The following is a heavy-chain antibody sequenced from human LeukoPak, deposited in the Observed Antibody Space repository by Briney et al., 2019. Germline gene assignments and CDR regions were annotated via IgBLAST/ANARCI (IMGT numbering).Heavy chain of an antibody. CDR1: GGTFNNYA. Sequence: SVTVSYKASGGTFNNYAISWARQAPGQGLEWMGGIIPIFGTANYAQKFQGRVTITTDESTSTAYMELSSLRSEDTAVYYCASHRRFGEGDWFDPWGQGTLVTVSS. V-gene: IGHV1-69*05. D-gene: IGHD3-10*01. CDR2: IIPIFGTA. J-gene: IGHJ5*02. CDR3: ASHRRFGEGDWFDP.